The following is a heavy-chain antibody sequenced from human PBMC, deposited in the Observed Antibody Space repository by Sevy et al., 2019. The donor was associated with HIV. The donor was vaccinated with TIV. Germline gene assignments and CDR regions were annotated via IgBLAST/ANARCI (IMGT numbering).Heavy chain of an antibody. V-gene: IGHV4-59*13. D-gene: IGHD6-13*01. CDR2: IYDSGRT. CDR1: GGSISYYY. Sequence: SETLSLTCTVSGGSISYYYWTWIRQPPGKGLEWIGYIYDSGRTNYNPSLKSRVTISVDTSKNQFSLKLSSVTVADTAVYYCAREGFTSSSFGWFDPWGQGTLVTVSS. J-gene: IGHJ5*02. CDR3: AREGFTSSSFGWFDP.